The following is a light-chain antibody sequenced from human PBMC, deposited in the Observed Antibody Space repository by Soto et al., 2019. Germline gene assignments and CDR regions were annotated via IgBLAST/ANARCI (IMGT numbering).Light chain of an antibody. CDR3: QQHSNWPQVFT. J-gene: IGKJ3*01. CDR2: EAS. V-gene: IGKV3-11*01. Sequence: EIVLTQSPATLSLSPGERATLSCRDSQSISSYLAWYQQKPGQAPRLLIYEASNRATGIPARFSGSGSGTDFTLTISSLEPEDFAVYYCQQHSNWPQVFTFGPGTKVDIK. CDR1: QSISSY.